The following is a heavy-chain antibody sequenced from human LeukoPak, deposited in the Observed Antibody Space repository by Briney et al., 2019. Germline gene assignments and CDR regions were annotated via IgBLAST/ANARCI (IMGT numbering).Heavy chain of an antibody. V-gene: IGHV3-21*01. CDR3: ARVQTANWETSACDAFDM. Sequence: PGGSLRLSCAASGFTFSSYTMNWVRQAPGKGLEWVSSITSSSSFIYYADSLKGRFTISRDNAKNSLYLQMNSLRAEDTAVYYCARVQTANWETSACDAFDMWGRGTMVTVSS. CDR1: GFTFSSYT. D-gene: IGHD7-27*01. CDR2: ITSSSSFI. J-gene: IGHJ3*02.